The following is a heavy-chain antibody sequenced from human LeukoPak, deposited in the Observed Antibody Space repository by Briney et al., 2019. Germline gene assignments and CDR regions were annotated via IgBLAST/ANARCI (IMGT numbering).Heavy chain of an antibody. CDR1: GGTFSSYA. CDR3: AREPAAAGPYYFDY. CDR2: IIPIFGTA. V-gene: IGHV1-69*05. D-gene: IGHD6-13*01. Sequence: SVEVSCKASGGTFSSYAISWVRQAPGQGLEWMGGIIPIFGTANYAQKFQGRVTITTDESTSTAYMELSSLRSEDTAVYYCAREPAAAGPYYFDYWGQGTLVTVSS. J-gene: IGHJ4*02.